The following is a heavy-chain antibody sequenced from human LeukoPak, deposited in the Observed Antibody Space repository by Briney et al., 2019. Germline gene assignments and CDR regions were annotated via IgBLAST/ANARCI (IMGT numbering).Heavy chain of an antibody. CDR3: ARDTSSTGSNSGSFAP. D-gene: IGHD6-13*01. CDR2: ISSSGTAT. J-gene: IGHJ5*02. V-gene: IGHV3-11*01. CDR1: GFTFSDHF. Sequence: SGGSLRLSCAGSGFTFSDHFMSWIRQAPGKGLEWVSYISSSGTATYYTDSVKGRFTISRDTAKNSLYLQMNSLRAEDTAVYYCARDTSSTGSNSGSFAPWGQGTLVTVSS.